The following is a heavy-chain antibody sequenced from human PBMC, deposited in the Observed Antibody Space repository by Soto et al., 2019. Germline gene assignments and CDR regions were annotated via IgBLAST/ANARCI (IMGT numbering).Heavy chain of an antibody. Sequence: QVQLVQSGAEMKKPGASVRVSCKASGYTFPNYNISWVRQAPGQGLEWMGWITAGNGNTNYAQKLQGRFTMTTDTSTTTAYMDLRSLRSDDTAVYYCASLTSAVTAAGSWWTFDNWGQGTLITVSS. D-gene: IGHD2-15*01. J-gene: IGHJ4*02. CDR3: ASLTSAVTAAGSWWTFDN. CDR1: GYTFPNYN. V-gene: IGHV1-18*01. CDR2: ITAGNGNT.